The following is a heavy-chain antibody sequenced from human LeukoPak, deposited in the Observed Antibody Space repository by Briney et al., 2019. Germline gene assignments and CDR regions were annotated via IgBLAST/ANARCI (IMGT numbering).Heavy chain of an antibody. J-gene: IGHJ4*02. Sequence: ASVTVSCKASGYTFTIYGISWVRQAPGQGLEWMGWISAYNGNTNYAQKLQGRVTMTTDTSTSTAYMELRSLRSVDTAVYYCARESSLGGYCDYWGQGTLVTVSS. V-gene: IGHV1-18*01. D-gene: IGHD2-21*01. CDR3: ARESSLGGYCDY. CDR2: ISAYNGNT. CDR1: GYTFTIYG.